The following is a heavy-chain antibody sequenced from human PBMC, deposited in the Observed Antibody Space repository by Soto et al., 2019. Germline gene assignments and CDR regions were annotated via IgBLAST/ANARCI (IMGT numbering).Heavy chain of an antibody. D-gene: IGHD3-22*01. Sequence: QVHLVQSEAEVKKPGSSVKVSCKASGGTFSIYAFSWARQAPGQGLEWMGGINPRFGTANYAQKFQGRVTISADESTSTASMELSSLRSEDTAVYYCAIYYYDASGYPHAFDIWGQGTTVAVSS. J-gene: IGHJ3*02. CDR1: GGTFSIYA. CDR2: INPRFGTA. CDR3: AIYYYDASGYPHAFDI. V-gene: IGHV1-69*01.